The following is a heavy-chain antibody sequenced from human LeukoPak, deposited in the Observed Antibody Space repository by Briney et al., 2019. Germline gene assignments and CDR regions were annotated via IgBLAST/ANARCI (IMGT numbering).Heavy chain of an antibody. Sequence: GGSLRLSCAASGFTFSSYAMHWVRQAPGKGLEWVAVISYDGSNKYYADSVKGRFTISRDNSKNTLYLQMNSLRAEDTAVYYCAKEEYYYDSSGYPPPAFDIWGQGTMVTVSS. D-gene: IGHD3-22*01. CDR3: AKEEYYYDSSGYPPPAFDI. J-gene: IGHJ3*02. CDR1: GFTFSSYA. CDR2: ISYDGSNK. V-gene: IGHV3-30*04.